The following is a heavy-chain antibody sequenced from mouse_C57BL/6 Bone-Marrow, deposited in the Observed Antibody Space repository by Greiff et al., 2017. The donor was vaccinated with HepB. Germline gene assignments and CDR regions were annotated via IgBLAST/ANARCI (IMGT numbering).Heavy chain of an antibody. CDR2: INPNNGGT. CDR3: ARLLRYYFDY. V-gene: IGHV1-26*01. J-gene: IGHJ2*01. Sequence: EVQLQQSGPELVKPGASVKISCKASGYTFTDYYMNWVKQSHGKSLEWIGDINPNNGGTSYNQKFKGKATLTVDKSSSTAYMELRSLTSEDSAVYYCARLLRYYFDYWGQGTTLTVSS. D-gene: IGHD1-1*01. CDR1: GYTFTDYY.